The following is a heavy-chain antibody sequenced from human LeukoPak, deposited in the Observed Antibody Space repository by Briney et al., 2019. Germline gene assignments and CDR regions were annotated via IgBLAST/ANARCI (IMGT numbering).Heavy chain of an antibody. D-gene: IGHD3-10*01. Sequence: PSLTLSLTCTVSGGSISSGGYYWSSIRQHPGGGLEWIGYIYYSGSTYYNPSLKSRVTISVDTSKNQFSLKLSSVTAADTAVYYCARAYGSGTHPDYWGQGTLVTVSS. J-gene: IGHJ4*02. CDR1: GGSISSGGYY. CDR2: IYYSGST. V-gene: IGHV4-31*03. CDR3: ARAYGSGTHPDY.